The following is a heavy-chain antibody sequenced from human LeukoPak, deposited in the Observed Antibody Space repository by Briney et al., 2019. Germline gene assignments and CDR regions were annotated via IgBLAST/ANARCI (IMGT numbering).Heavy chain of an antibody. CDR1: GYTFTSYG. D-gene: IGHD2-2*01. Sequence: ASVKVSCKASGYTFTSYGISWVRQAPGQGLEWMGWISAYNGNTNYAQKLQGRVTMTTDTSTSTAYMELRSLRSDDTAVYYCARDVVVVPAAISQVGPPHHNYYYYSGMDVWGQGTTVTVSS. J-gene: IGHJ6*02. V-gene: IGHV1-18*01. CDR3: ARDVVVVPAAISQVGPPHHNYYYYSGMDV. CDR2: ISAYNGNT.